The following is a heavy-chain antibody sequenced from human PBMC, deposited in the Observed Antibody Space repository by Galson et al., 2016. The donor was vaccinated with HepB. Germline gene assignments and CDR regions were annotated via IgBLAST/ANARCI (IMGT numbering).Heavy chain of an antibody. V-gene: IGHV4-61*01. CDR1: GGSASTGGSVSSGSYY. CDR3: ARGDGAPYYFDY. J-gene: IGHJ4*02. Sequence: SETLSLTCTASGGSASTGGSVSSGSYYWSWIRQPPGKGLEWIGCIYNIGNTNYNPSLRSRVTISVDTSKNQFSLKVNSVTAADTAVYYCARGDGAPYYFDYWGQGALVTVSS. CDR2: IYNIGNT. D-gene: IGHD4-17*01.